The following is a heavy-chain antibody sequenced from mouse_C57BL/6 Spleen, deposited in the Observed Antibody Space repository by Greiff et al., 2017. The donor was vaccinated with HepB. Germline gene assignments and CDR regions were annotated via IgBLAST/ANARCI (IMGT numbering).Heavy chain of an antibody. J-gene: IGHJ2*01. D-gene: IGHD1-1*01. Sequence: EVKLMESGGDLVKPGGSLKLSCAASGFTFSSYGMSWVRQTPDKRLEWVATISSGGSYTYYPDSVKGRFTISRDNAKNTLYLQMSSLKSEDTAMYYCARYYGSSSYYFDYWGQGTTLTVSS. CDR2: ISSGGSYT. V-gene: IGHV5-6*01. CDR3: ARYYGSSSYYFDY. CDR1: GFTFSSYG.